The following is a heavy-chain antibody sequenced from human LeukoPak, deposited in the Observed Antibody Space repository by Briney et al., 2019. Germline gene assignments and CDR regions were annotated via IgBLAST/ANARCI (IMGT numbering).Heavy chain of an antibody. CDR1: GFTFSSYG. Sequence: GGSLRLSCAASGFTFSSYGMHWGRQAPGKGLEWVAVISYDGSNKYYADSVKGRFTISRDNSKNTLYLQMNSLRAEDTAVYYCAKAGGDTAVAGTGDYWGQGTLVTVSS. D-gene: IGHD6-19*01. J-gene: IGHJ4*02. CDR3: AKAGGDTAVAGTGDY. V-gene: IGHV3-30*18. CDR2: ISYDGSNK.